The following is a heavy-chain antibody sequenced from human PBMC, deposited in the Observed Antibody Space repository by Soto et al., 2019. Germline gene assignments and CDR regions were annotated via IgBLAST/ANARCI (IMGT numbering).Heavy chain of an antibody. V-gene: IGHV1-8*01. Sequence: SAKVSFKASGYTFTSYDINWVRRATGQGLEWMGWMNPNSGNTGYAQKFQGRVTMTRNTSISTAYMELSSLRSEDTAVYYCARVYDFWSGYYYYYYGMDVWGQGTTVTVSS. CDR3: ARVYDFWSGYYYYYYGMDV. CDR2: MNPNSGNT. D-gene: IGHD3-3*01. CDR1: GYTFTSYD. J-gene: IGHJ6*02.